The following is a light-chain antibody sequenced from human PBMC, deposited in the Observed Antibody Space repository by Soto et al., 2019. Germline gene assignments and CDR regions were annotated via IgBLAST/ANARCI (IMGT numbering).Light chain of an antibody. Sequence: EIVLTQSPGTLSLSPGERATLSCRASQSIRSHYLAWYQQKPGQAPRLLISGAHNRAPGIPDRFSGSESGTDFTLRISRLEPEDFAVYYCQQYCSSVTFGQGTKVEIK. CDR2: GAH. CDR1: QSIRSHY. J-gene: IGKJ1*01. CDR3: QQYCSSVT. V-gene: IGKV3-20*01.